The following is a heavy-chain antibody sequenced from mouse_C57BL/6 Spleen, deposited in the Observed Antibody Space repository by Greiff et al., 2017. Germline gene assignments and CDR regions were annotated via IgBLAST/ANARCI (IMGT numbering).Heavy chain of an antibody. CDR2: IDPSDSST. D-gene: IGHD1-3*01. CDR3: ARQWVWGHFDD. Sequence: QVQLQQPGAELVRPGTSVKLSCKASGYTFTSYWMHWVKQRPGQGLEWIGVIDPSDSSTNYNHKFKGKATLTVDKSSSTAYMQLSSLTSEDSAVXNGARQWVWGHFDDWGKGTTLTVSS. CDR1: GYTFTSYW. J-gene: IGHJ1*03. V-gene: IGHV1-59*01.